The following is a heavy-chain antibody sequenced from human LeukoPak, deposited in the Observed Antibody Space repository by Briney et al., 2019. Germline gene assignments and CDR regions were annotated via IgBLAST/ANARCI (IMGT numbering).Heavy chain of an antibody. J-gene: IGHJ4*02. CDR3: ARLKTWSGTQPYDY. Sequence: PSETLSLTCTVSGGSISSSSYYWGWIRQPPGKGLEWIGSIYYGGSTYYNPSLKSRVTISVDTSKNQFSLELRSVTAADTAVYYCARLKTWSGTQPYDYWGQGTLVTVSS. V-gene: IGHV4-39*01. D-gene: IGHD3-3*01. CDR2: IYYGGST. CDR1: GGSISSSSYY.